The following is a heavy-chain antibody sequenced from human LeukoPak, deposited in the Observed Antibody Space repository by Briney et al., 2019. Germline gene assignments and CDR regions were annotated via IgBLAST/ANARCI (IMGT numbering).Heavy chain of an antibody. J-gene: IGHJ4*02. Sequence: SETLSLTCTVSGGAISSYYWSWIRQPPGKGLEWIGYIYYSGSTNYNPSLKSRVTISVDTSKNQFSLKLSSVAAADTALYYCARDHHYYDSSGYRYYFDSWGQGTLVTVSS. V-gene: IGHV4-59*12. CDR3: ARDHHYYDSSGYRYYFDS. CDR1: GGAISSYY. D-gene: IGHD3-22*01. CDR2: IYYSGST.